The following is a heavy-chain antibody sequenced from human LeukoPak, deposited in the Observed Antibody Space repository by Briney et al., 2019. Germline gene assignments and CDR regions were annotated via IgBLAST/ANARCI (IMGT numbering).Heavy chain of an antibody. CDR3: TRGSIAYYYMDV. D-gene: IGHD3-22*01. J-gene: IGHJ6*03. V-gene: IGHV4-59*01. Sequence: SETLSLTCTVSGGSISSYYWSWIRQPPGKGLEWIGTFHYSGSTSYNPSLKSRVTISVDTSKNQFSLKLSSVTAADTAVYYCTRGSIAYYYMDVWGKETTVTISS. CDR2: FHYSGST. CDR1: GGSISSYY.